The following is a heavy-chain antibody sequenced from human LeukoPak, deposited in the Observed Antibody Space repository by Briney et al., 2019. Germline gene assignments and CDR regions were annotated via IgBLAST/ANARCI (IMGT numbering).Heavy chain of an antibody. CDR2: ITGGGDGT. CDR1: GFTFSSYD. V-gene: IGHV3-23*01. Sequence: GGSLRLFCAASGFTFSSYDMSWVRQAPGKGLEWVSAITGGGDGTFYADSVKGRFTISRDNSKNTLYLQMSSLRAEDTAVYFCAKHQVRSHDYWGQGTLVTVSS. CDR3: AKHQVRSHDY. J-gene: IGHJ4*02.